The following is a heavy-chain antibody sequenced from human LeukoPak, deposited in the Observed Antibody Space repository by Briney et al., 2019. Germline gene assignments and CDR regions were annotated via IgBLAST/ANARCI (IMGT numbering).Heavy chain of an antibody. CDR1: GFTVRSNY. CDR3: AGPGSSWYSFGMDV. Sequence: GGSLRLSCAASGFTVRSNYMSWVRQAPGKGLEWVSVIYSGGSTYYADSVKGRFTISRDNSKNTLYLQMNSLRAEDTAVYYCAGPGSSWYSFGMDVWGQGTTVTVSS. V-gene: IGHV3-66*01. D-gene: IGHD6-13*01. J-gene: IGHJ6*02. CDR2: IYSGGST.